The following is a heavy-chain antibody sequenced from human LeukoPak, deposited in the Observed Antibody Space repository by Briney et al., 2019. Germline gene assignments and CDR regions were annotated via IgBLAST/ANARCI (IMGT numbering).Heavy chain of an antibody. V-gene: IGHV3-30-3*01. CDR1: GFTFSSYA. D-gene: IGHD3-3*01. Sequence: PGRSLRLSCAASGFTFSSYAMHWVRQAPGKGLEWVAVISYDGSNKYYADSVKGRFTISRDSSKNTLYLQMNSLRAEDTAVYYCARGQVLRFLEWLYYFDYWGQGTLVTVSS. CDR2: ISYDGSNK. J-gene: IGHJ4*02. CDR3: ARGQVLRFLEWLYYFDY.